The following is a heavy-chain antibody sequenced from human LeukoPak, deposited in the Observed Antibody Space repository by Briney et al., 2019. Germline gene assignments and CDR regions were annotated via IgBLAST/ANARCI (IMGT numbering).Heavy chain of an antibody. D-gene: IGHD2-21*01. V-gene: IGHV1-8*01. CDR1: GYTFTSYD. Sequence: ASVKVSCKASGYTFTSYDINWVRQATGQGLEWMGWMNPNSGNTGYAQKFQGRVTMTRDTSISTAYMELSRLRSDDTAVYYCARDGGEADYYYYYYMDVWGKGTTVTVSS. CDR2: MNPNSGNT. CDR3: ARDGGEADYYYYYYMDV. J-gene: IGHJ6*03.